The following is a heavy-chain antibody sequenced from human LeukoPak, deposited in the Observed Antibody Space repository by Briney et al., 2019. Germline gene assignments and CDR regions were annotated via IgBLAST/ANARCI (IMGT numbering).Heavy chain of an antibody. CDR3: ASSTTCYTCGLDV. CDR1: GGSISSGGYY. CDR2: IYYSGST. Sequence: SQTLSLTCTVSGGSISSGGYYWSWLRQHPGKGLEWIGYIYYSGSTYFNPSLKSRVTISVDTSKNQFSLKLSSVTAADTAVYYCASSTTCYTCGLDVWGKGTTVTVSS. V-gene: IGHV4-31*03. D-gene: IGHD2-2*02. J-gene: IGHJ6*04.